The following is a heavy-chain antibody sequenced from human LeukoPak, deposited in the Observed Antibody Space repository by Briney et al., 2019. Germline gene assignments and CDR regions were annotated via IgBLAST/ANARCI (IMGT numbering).Heavy chain of an antibody. CDR1: GFTFSSYS. CDR3: AGEYYYDSSGYYY. J-gene: IGHJ4*02. Sequence: GGSLRPSCAASGFTFSSYSMNWVRQAPGKGLEWVSSISSSSSYIYYADSVKGRFTISRDNAKNSLYLQMNSLRAEDTAVYYCAGEYYYDSSGYYYWGQGTLVTVSS. CDR2: ISSSSSYI. V-gene: IGHV3-21*01. D-gene: IGHD3-22*01.